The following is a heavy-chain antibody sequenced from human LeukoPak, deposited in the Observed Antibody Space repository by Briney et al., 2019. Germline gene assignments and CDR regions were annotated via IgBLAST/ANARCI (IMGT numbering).Heavy chain of an antibody. CDR2: ISSSGSTI. CDR3: ARVGRSFYYDSSGYLDY. D-gene: IGHD3-22*01. J-gene: IGHJ4*02. CDR1: GFTFSDYY. V-gene: IGHV3-11*01. Sequence: GGSLRLSCAASGFTFSDYYMSWIRQAPGKGLEWVSYISSSGSTIYYADSVRGRSTISRDNAKNSLYLQMNSLRAEDTAVYYCARVGRSFYYDSSGYLDYWGQGTLVTVSS.